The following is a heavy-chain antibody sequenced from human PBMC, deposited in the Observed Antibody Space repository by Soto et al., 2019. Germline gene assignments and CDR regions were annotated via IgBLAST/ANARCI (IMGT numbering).Heavy chain of an antibody. D-gene: IGHD2-2*01. CDR1: GFTFSDYY. CDR2: ISRSDDTR. V-gene: IGHV3-11*01. J-gene: IGHJ1*01. Sequence: QVRLVESGGGLVEPGGSLRLSCAAYGFTFSDYYMSWVRQAPGKGLECISYISRSDDTRYYADSVKGRFTISRDNTKNSLYLQMNSLRVEDTAVYYCARGHQYFHPWGQGTLVTVS. CDR3: ARGHQYFHP.